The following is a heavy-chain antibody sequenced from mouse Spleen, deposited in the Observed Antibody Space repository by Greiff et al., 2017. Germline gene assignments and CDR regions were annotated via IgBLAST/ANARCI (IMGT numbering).Heavy chain of an antibody. V-gene: IGHV14-3*01. CDR1: GFNIKNTY. CDR3: ARSYYGSSYKEYYFDY. J-gene: IGHJ2*01. D-gene: IGHD1-1*01. Sequence: VQLQQSVAELVRPGASVKLSCTASGFNIKNTYMHWVKQRPEQGLEWIGRIDPANGNTKYAPKFQGKATITADTSSNTAYLQLSSLTSEDTAIYYCARSYYGSSYKEYYFDYWGQGTTLTVSS. CDR2: IDPANGNT.